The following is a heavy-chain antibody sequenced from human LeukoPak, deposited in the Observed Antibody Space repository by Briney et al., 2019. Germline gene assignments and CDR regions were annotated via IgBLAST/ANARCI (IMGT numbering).Heavy chain of an antibody. Sequence: SETLSLTCAVYGGSFSGYYWSWIRQPPGKGLEWIGEINHSGSTNYNPSLKSRVTISVDTSKNQFSLKLSSVTAADTAVYYCARGRSWYDILTGYFRAGKEDYFDYWGQGTLVTVSS. J-gene: IGHJ4*02. CDR3: ARGRSWYDILTGYFRAGKEDYFDY. CDR2: INHSGST. D-gene: IGHD3-9*01. V-gene: IGHV4-34*01. CDR1: GGSFSGYY.